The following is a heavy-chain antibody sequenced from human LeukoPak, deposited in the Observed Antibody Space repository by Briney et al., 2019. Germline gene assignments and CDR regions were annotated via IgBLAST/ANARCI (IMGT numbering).Heavy chain of an antibody. D-gene: IGHD6-13*01. J-gene: IGHJ3*02. CDR2: ISYDGSDK. V-gene: IGHV3-30*18. Sequence: PGRSLRLFCAASGFTFSSYGMHWVRQAPGKGLEWVALISYDGSDKYYADSVKGRFTISRDSSKNTLYLQMNSLIAEDTAVYYCANSYSSDWYNVFDIWGQGTMVTVSS. CDR3: ANSYSSDWYNVFDI. CDR1: GFTFSSYG.